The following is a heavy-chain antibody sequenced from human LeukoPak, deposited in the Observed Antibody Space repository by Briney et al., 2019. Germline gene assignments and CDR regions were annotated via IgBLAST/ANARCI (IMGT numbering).Heavy chain of an antibody. Sequence: SETLSLTCTVSGGSISSSSYYWGWIRQSPGKGLEWIGSGYHSGSTYYNPSLKSRVTISVDTSKNKFSLKLNTVTAADTAVYYCARWGSGWYGIIWGQGTLVTVSS. V-gene: IGHV4-39*01. D-gene: IGHD6-19*01. CDR2: GYHSGST. CDR1: GGSISSSSYY. J-gene: IGHJ4*02. CDR3: ARWGSGWYGII.